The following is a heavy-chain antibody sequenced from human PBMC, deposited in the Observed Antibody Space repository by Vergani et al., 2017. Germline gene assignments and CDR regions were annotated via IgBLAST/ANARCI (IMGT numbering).Heavy chain of an antibody. CDR1: GGTFSSYA. CDR2: IIPIFGTA. Sequence: QVQLVQSGAEVKKPGSSLKVSCKASGGTFSSYAISWVRQAPGQGLEWMGGIIPIFGTANYAQKFQGRVTITADESTSTAYMELSSLRSEDTAVYYCARVNKYDILTGYFNWFDPWGQGTLVTVSS. J-gene: IGHJ5*02. CDR3: ARVNKYDILTGYFNWFDP. V-gene: IGHV1-69*01. D-gene: IGHD3-9*01.